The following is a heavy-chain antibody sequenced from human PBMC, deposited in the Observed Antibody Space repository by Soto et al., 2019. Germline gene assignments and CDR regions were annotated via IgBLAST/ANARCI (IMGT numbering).Heavy chain of an antibody. V-gene: IGHV3-21*01. CDR3: ARDPTRPVAGNDAFDI. Sequence: GGSLRLSCAASGFTFSSYSMSWVRQAPGKGLEWVSSISSSSSYIYYADSVKGRFTISRDNAKNSLYLQMNSLRAEDTAVYYCARDPTRPVAGNDAFDIWGQGTMVTVSS. CDR2: ISSSSSYI. J-gene: IGHJ3*02. CDR1: GFTFSSYS. D-gene: IGHD6-19*01.